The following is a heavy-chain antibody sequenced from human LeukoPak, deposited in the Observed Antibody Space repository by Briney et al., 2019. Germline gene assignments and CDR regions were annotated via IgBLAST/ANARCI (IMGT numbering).Heavy chain of an antibody. D-gene: IGHD5-24*01. CDR3: ARVGRDGYNLYYFDY. CDR1: GGSISSYY. CDR2: IYYSGST. V-gene: IGHV4-59*01. Sequence: SETLSLTCTVSGGSISSYYWSWIRQPPGKGLEWIGYIYYSGSTNYNPSLKSRVTISVDTSKNQFSLKLSSVTAADTAVYYCARVGRDGYNLYYFDYWGQGTLVTVSS. J-gene: IGHJ4*02.